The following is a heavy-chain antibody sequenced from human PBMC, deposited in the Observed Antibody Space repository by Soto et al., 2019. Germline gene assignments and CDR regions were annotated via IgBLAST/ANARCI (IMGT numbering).Heavy chain of an antibody. CDR1: GYRYISYA. Sequence: GGSVKVSFKASGYRYISYAIHLVRQAPGQGLEWMGWINADDDGTKYSQKFHGRITITRDTHASTIYLELSSLTSEDTAIYYCASTNGTYALEIWGQGTPVTVSS. J-gene: IGHJ4*02. V-gene: IGHV1-3*01. CDR2: INADDDGT. CDR3: ASTNGTYALEI. D-gene: IGHD1-26*01.